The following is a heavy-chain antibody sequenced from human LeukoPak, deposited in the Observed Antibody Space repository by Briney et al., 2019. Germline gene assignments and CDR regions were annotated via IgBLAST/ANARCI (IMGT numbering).Heavy chain of an antibody. CDR2: IRYDGSNK. D-gene: IGHD6-19*01. V-gene: IGHV3-30*02. CDR1: GFTFSSYG. CDR3: AHTISSGWYLLPLGY. Sequence: GGSLRLSCAASGFTFSSYGMHWVRQAPGKGLEGVAFIRYDGSNKYYADSVKGRFTISRDNSKNTLYLQMNSLRAEDTAVYYCAHTISSGWYLLPLGYWGQGTLVTVSS. J-gene: IGHJ4*02.